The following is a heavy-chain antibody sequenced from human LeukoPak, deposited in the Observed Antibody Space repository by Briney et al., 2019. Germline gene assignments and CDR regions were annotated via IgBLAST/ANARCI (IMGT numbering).Heavy chain of an antibody. CDR1: GFTFTTYW. Sequence: PGGSLRLSCAASGFTFTTYWMSWVRQAPGKGLEWVANIKQDGSEKYYVDSVKGRFTISRDNAKNSLYLQLNSLRAEDTAVYYCARARNYYGSNPFDYWGQGTLVTVSS. D-gene: IGHD3-22*01. CDR2: IKQDGSEK. V-gene: IGHV3-7*01. J-gene: IGHJ4*02. CDR3: ARARNYYGSNPFDY.